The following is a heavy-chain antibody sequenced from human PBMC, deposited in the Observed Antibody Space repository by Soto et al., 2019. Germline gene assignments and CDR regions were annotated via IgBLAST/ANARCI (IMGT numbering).Heavy chain of an antibody. CDR2: IYYSGSV. D-gene: IGHD2-21*02. Sequence: SETLSLTCTVSGGSITSGSFYWGWVRHSPGKGLEWIGSIYYSGSVYYNPSLESRVTISADVSRDQFSLKLTSVTAADTAVYYCARHGTALTAVNWFVSWGHGTLVIVSS. V-gene: IGHV4-39*01. J-gene: IGHJ5*01. CDR1: GGSITSGSFY. CDR3: ARHGTALTAVNWFVS.